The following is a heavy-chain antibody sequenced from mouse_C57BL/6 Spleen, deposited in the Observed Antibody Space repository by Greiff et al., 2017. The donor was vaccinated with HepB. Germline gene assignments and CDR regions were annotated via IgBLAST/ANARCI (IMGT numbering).Heavy chain of an antibody. Sequence: EVQLQQSGAELVRPGASVKLSCTASGFNIKDDYMHWVKQRPEQGLEWIGWIDPENGDTEYASKFQGKATITADTSSNTAYLQLSSLTSEDTAVYYGTTCDYGGYWGQGTTLTVSS. V-gene: IGHV14-4*01. CDR2: IDPENGDT. D-gene: IGHD2-4*01. J-gene: IGHJ2*01. CDR1: GFNIKDDY. CDR3: TTCDYGGY.